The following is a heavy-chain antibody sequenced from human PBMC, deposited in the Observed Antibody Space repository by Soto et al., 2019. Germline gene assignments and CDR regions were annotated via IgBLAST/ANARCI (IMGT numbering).Heavy chain of an antibody. Sequence: QVQLVHSGAEVKKPGSSVKVSCKASGGTFSSYAISWVRHAPGQGLEWMGGIIPIFGTANYAQKFQGIVKITADESTITAYIELSSLRSEDTAVYYCARRYYDILTGGYYYYAMDVWGQGTTVTVSS. J-gene: IGHJ6*02. CDR1: GGTFSSYA. V-gene: IGHV1-69*01. CDR3: ARRYYDILTGGYYYYAMDV. CDR2: IIPIFGTA. D-gene: IGHD3-9*01.